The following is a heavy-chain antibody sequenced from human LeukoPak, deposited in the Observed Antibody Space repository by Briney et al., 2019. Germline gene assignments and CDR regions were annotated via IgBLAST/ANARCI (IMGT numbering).Heavy chain of an antibody. CDR3: ASATLLVRGVRWSYYFDY. J-gene: IGHJ4*02. CDR1: GFTFSSFA. D-gene: IGHD3-10*01. Sequence: GGSLRLSCAASGFTFSSFAMTWVRQAPGKGLEWVSVISGSGDSIYYADSVKGRFTISRDNSKNMLYLQMNSLRAEDTAVYYCASATLLVRGVRWSYYFDYWGQGTLVTVSS. CDR2: ISGSGDSI. V-gene: IGHV3-23*01.